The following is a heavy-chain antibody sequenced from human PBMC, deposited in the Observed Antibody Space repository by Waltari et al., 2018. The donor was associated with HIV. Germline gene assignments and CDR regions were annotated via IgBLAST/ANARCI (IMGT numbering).Heavy chain of an antibody. J-gene: IGHJ3*02. CDR3: ARDLFCSGGTCYRYDVFNI. Sequence: EVQLVESGGGLVKPGGSLRLSCSASGFRFSNYNMNWVPQAPGKGLEWVSSITFSGNYIYYADSVKGRFTISRDNAKNSLHLQMSSLRAEDTAIYYCARDLFCSGGTCYRYDVFNIWGQGTMVTVSS. CDR1: GFRFSNYN. V-gene: IGHV3-21*01. CDR2: ITFSGNYI. D-gene: IGHD2-15*01.